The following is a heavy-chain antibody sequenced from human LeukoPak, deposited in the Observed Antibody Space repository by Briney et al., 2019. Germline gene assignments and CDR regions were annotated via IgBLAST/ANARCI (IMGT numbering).Heavy chain of an antibody. V-gene: IGHV4-59*01. CDR1: GGSISSYY. Sequence: SETLSLTCTVSGGSISSYYWSWIRQPPGKGLEWIGYIYYSGTTNYNPSLKSRVTISVDTSKSHFSLKLSSVTAADTAVYYCARGVYIAAAQYGYWGQGTLVTVSS. D-gene: IGHD6-13*01. J-gene: IGHJ4*02. CDR3: ARGVYIAAAQYGY. CDR2: IYYSGTT.